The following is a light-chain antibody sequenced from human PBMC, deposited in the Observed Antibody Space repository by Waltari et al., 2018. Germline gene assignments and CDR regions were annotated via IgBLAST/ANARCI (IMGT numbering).Light chain of an antibody. CDR2: RNN. CDR3: AAWDDSLSGHVV. Sequence: QSVLTQPPSASGTTGQRVTMSCSGSSSNIGSNYVYWYQQLPGTAPKLLIYRNNQRPSGVPDRFSGSKSGTSASLAISGRRSEDEADYYCAAWDDSLSGHVVFGGGTKLTVL. CDR1: SSNIGSNY. V-gene: IGLV1-47*01. J-gene: IGLJ2*01.